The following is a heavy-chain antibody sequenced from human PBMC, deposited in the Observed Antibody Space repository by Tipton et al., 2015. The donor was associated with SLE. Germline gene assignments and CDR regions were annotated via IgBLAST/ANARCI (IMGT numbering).Heavy chain of an antibody. CDR2: IYHSGST. Sequence: TLSLTCAVSGYSISSGYYWGWIRQPPGKGLEWIGSIYHSGSTYYNPSLKSRVTISVDTSKNQFSLKLSSVTAADTAVYYCARDFPESSSWPPTDYGMDVWGQGTTVTVSS. D-gene: IGHD6-13*01. J-gene: IGHJ6*02. CDR1: GYSISSGYY. V-gene: IGHV4-38-2*02. CDR3: ARDFPESSSWPPTDYGMDV.